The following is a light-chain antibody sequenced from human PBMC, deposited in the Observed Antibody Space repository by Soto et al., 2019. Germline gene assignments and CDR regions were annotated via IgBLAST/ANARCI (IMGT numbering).Light chain of an antibody. CDR2: AAS. Sequence: AIQMTQSPSSLSASVGDRVTITCRASQDIRNDLGWYQQKPGKAPKILINAASRLQGGVPSRFSGSGSGTDFTLTISSLQPEDFATYYCLQGYNYPRTFGQGTKVEIK. V-gene: IGKV1-6*02. J-gene: IGKJ1*01. CDR3: LQGYNYPRT. CDR1: QDIRND.